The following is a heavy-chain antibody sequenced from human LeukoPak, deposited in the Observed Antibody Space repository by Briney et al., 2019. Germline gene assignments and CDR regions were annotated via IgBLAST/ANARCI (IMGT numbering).Heavy chain of an antibody. CDR3: ARGSGSSGKIDY. V-gene: IGHV4-59*01. Sequence: PSETLSLTCTVSGGSISSYYWSWVREPPGKGLEWIGYIYYSGSTNYNPSLKSRVTISLDTSKNQFSLKLSSVTAADTAVYYCARGSGSSGKIDYWGQGTLVTVSS. CDR2: IYYSGST. J-gene: IGHJ4*02. CDR1: GGSISSYY. D-gene: IGHD6-19*01.